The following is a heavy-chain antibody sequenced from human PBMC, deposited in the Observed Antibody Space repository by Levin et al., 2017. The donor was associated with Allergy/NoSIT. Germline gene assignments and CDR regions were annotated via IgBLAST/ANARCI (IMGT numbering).Heavy chain of an antibody. J-gene: IGHJ4*02. CDR1: GFIFSTYT. Sequence: PGGSLRLSCAASGFIFSTYTMHWVRQAPGVGLEWVSVISHAGSSIYYADSVKGRFTISRDNSKSTLYLQMNSLRAEDTAVYYCARASYITTWCDYWGQGTLVTVSS. V-gene: IGHV3-30-3*01. CDR2: ISHAGSSI. CDR3: ARASYITTWCDY. D-gene: IGHD6-13*01.